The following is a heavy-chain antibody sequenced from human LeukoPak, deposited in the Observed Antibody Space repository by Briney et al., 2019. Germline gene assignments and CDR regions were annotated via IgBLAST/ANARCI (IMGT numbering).Heavy chain of an antibody. V-gene: IGHV3-21*01. CDR2: IRNNSSYI. Sequence: GGSLRLSCAASGFSFSDYYMIWVRQAPGNGLKWVSTIRNNSSYIYYADSVRGRFTVSRDNARNSVFLEMHSLGPEDTAIYYCARAPSRVTTGHSAFDVWGQGTMVTVSS. J-gene: IGHJ3*01. CDR1: GFSFSDYY. CDR3: ARAPSRVTTGHSAFDV. D-gene: IGHD1/OR15-1a*01.